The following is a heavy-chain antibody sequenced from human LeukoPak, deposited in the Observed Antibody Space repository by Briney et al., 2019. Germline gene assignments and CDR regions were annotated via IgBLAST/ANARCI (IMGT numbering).Heavy chain of an antibody. V-gene: IGHV4-30-2*01. Sequence: SSEPLSLTCAVSGDSISSGGYSWRWIRQPPGKGLEWIGYIYHSGSTYYNPSLKSRVTISVDRSKNQFSLKLSSVTAADTAVYYWAYGDRGCFDPWGQGTLVTVSS. CDR3: AYGDRGCFDP. J-gene: IGHJ5*02. CDR2: IYHSGST. D-gene: IGHD4-17*01. CDR1: GDSISSGGYS.